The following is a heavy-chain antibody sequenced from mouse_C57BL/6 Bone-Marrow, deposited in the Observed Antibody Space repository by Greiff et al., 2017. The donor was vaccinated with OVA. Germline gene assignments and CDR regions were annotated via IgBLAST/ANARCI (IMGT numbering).Heavy chain of an antibody. CDR2: ISYDGSN. CDR1: GYSITSGYY. CDR3: ARGPD. J-gene: IGHJ4*01. Sequence: VQLKESGPGLVKPSQSLSLTCSVTGYSITSGYYWNWIRQFPGNKLEWMGYISYDGSNNYNPSLKNRISITRDTSKNQFFLKLNSVTTEDTATYYCARGPDWGQGTSVTVSS. V-gene: IGHV3-6*01.